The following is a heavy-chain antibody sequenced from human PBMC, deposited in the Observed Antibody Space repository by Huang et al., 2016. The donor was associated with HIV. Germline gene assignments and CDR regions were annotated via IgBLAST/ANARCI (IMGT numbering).Heavy chain of an antibody. V-gene: IGHV4-59*11. D-gene: IGHD3-3*01. J-gene: IGHJ4*02. CDR3: ARDHHDFWRGYRRMYFFDH. Sequence: QVQLQESGPGLVKPSETLSLTCTVSGGSISTHYWSWIRQPPGKGLEWICGIEYSGSTTSRPSLKSRLTILLDTSKNQFSLMVNSVTAADTAMYYCARDHHDFWRGYRRMYFFDHWGQGTLVTVSS. CDR1: GGSISTHY. CDR2: IEYSGST.